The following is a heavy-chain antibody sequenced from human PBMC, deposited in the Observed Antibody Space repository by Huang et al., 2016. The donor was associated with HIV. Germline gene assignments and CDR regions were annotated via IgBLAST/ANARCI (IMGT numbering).Heavy chain of an antibody. D-gene: IGHD6-19*01. J-gene: IGHJ6*03. CDR2: ISYDGSNK. CDR3: ARRAVAGIYYYYYMDV. Sequence: QVQLVESGGGVVQPGRSLRLSCAASGFTFSNYAMQWVRQAPGKVLEGVEGISYDGSNKFYTDSVKGRFTIARDNSKNALYLQRNSLRAEDTAVYYCARRAVAGIYYYYYMDVWGKGTTVTVSS. V-gene: IGHV3-30*10. CDR1: GFTFSNYA.